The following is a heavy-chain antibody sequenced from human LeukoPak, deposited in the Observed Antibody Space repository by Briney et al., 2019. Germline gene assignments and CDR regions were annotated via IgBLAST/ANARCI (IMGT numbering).Heavy chain of an antibody. V-gene: IGHV1-8*01. D-gene: IGHD3-10*01. CDR2: MNTNSGNT. Sequence: ASVKVSCKASVYTFTSYDINWLRQATGQGLEWMGWMNTNSGNTAYAQKFRGRVTMTRNTSITTAYMELSSLTSEDTAVNYCARGPPKDFGSGSSWFDPWGQGALVTVSS. CDR3: ARGPPKDFGSGSSWFDP. CDR1: VYTFTSYD. J-gene: IGHJ5*02.